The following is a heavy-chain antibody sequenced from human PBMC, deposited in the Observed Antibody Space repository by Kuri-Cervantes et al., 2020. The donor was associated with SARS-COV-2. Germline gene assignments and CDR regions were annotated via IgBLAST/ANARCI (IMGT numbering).Heavy chain of an antibody. CDR2: ISVWNRNT. D-gene: IGHD6-19*01. CDR3: TREGHSSGWDAEYFHH. CDR1: GYTFITYG. J-gene: IGHJ1*01. Sequence: ASVKVSCKASGYTFITYGISWVRQAPGQGLEWLGWISVWNRNTDYAQKVQGRVTMTTDTSTSTAYMELRSLRYEDTAVYYCTREGHSSGWDAEYFHHWGQGTLVTVSS. V-gene: IGHV1-18*04.